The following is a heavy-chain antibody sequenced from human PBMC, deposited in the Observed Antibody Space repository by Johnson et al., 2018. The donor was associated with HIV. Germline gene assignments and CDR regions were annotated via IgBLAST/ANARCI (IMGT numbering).Heavy chain of an antibody. D-gene: IGHD2-21*01. J-gene: IGHJ3*02. CDR3: ASSQGSGEGAFDI. CDR1: GFTFDDYA. V-gene: IGHV3-9*01. CDR2: ISWNSGSI. Sequence: VQLVESGGGLVQPGRSLRLSCAASGFTFDDYAMHWVRQAPGKGLEWVSGISWNSGSIGYADSVKGRFIISRDNAKNSLYLQMNSLRVEDTAVYYCASSQGSGEGAFDIWGQGTMVTVSS.